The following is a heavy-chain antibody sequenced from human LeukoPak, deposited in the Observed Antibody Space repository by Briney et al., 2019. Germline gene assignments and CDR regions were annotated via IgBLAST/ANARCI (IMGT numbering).Heavy chain of an antibody. CDR1: GYSFTSYW. Sequence: GESLKISCKGSGYSFTSYWIGWVRQMPGKGLERMGIIYPGDSDTRYSPSFQGQVTISADKSISTAYLQWSSLEASDTAMYYCARSRVTYYDILTGYYSDYYGMDVWGQGTTVTVSS. V-gene: IGHV5-51*01. D-gene: IGHD3-9*01. J-gene: IGHJ6*02. CDR2: IYPGDSDT. CDR3: ARSRVTYYDILTGYYSDYYGMDV.